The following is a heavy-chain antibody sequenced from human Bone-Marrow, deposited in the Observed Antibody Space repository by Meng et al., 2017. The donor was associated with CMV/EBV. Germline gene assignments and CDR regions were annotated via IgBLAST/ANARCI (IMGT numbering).Heavy chain of an antibody. CDR1: GGSISSSSYY. CDR2: INHSGST. CDR3: ARGDYTYYYGMDV. Sequence: SETLSLTCTVSGGSISSSSYYWSWIRQPPGKGLEWIGEINHSGSTNYNPSLKSRVTISVDTSKNQFSLKLSSVTAADTAVYYCARGDYTYYYGMDVWGQGPTVTVSS. J-gene: IGHJ6*02. D-gene: IGHD4-11*01. V-gene: IGHV4-39*07.